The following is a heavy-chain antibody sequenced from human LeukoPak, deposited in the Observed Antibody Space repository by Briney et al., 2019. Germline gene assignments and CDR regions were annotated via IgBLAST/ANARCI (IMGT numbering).Heavy chain of an antibody. J-gene: IGHJ4*02. D-gene: IGHD1-7*01. CDR1: GFTFSNFW. CDR3: ATFSRNYGNYFDY. V-gene: IGHV3-23*01. Sequence: GGSLRLSCAASGFTFSNFWMHWVRQAPGKGLEWVSAISGSGGSTYYADSVKGRFTISRDNSKNTLYLQMNSLRAEDTAVYYCATFSRNYGNYFDYWGQGTLVTVSS. CDR2: ISGSGGST.